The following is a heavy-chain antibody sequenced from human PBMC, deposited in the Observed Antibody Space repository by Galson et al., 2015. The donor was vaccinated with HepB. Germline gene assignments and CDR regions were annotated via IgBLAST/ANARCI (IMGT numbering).Heavy chain of an antibody. CDR2: ISGSGGST. CDR1: GFTFSSYA. V-gene: IGHV3-23*01. J-gene: IGHJ4*02. D-gene: IGHD3-22*01. CDR3: ARDPGRYYYDSSGYYYFDY. Sequence: SLRLSCAASGFTFSSYAMSWVRQAPGKGLEWVSAISGSGGSTYYADSVKGRFTISRDNSKNTLYLQMNSLRAEDTAVYYCARDPGRYYYDSSGYYYFDYWGQGTLVTVSS.